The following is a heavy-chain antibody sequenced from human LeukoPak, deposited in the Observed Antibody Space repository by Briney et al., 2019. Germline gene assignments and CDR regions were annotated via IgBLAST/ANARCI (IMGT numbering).Heavy chain of an antibody. CDR3: ARGTYYYDSSGYYRFDY. V-gene: IGHV1-2*02. CDR1: GYTFTDYY. D-gene: IGHD3-22*01. J-gene: IGHJ4*02. Sequence: GASVKVSCEASGYTFTDYYMHWVRQAPGQGLEWMGWINPNSGGTNYAQKFQGRVTMTRDTSITTAYMELSRLRSDDTAVYYCARGTYYYDSSGYYRFDYWGQGTLVTVSS. CDR2: INPNSGGT.